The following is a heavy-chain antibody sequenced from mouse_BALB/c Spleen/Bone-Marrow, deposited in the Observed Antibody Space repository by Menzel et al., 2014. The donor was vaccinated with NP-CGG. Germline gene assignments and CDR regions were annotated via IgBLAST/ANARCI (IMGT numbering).Heavy chain of an antibody. CDR1: GYTFTSYD. Sequence: VQLVESGPELVKPGALVKISCKASGYTFTSYDINWVQQTPGKGLEWIGWIYPGDGSSKYNEKFKGKATLTADKSSSTAYMQLSSLTSENSAVYFCACSGDRSGYGFAYWGQGTLVTVSA. CDR2: IYPGDGSS. V-gene: IGHV1S56*01. CDR3: ACSGDRSGYGFAY. D-gene: IGHD3-2*01. J-gene: IGHJ3*01.